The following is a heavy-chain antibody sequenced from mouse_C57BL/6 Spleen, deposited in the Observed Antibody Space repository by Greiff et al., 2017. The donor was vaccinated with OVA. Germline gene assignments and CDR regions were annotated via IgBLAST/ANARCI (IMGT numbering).Heavy chain of an antibody. V-gene: IGHV1-15*01. CDR2: IDPETGGT. D-gene: IGHD3-2*02. CDR3: TGLDSSGLFLDY. J-gene: IGHJ2*01. Sequence: VQLKESGAELVRPGASVTLSCKASGYTFTDYEMHWVKQTPVHGLEWIGAIDPETGGTAYNQKFKGKAILTADKSSSTAYMELRSLTSEDSAVYYCTGLDSSGLFLDYWGQGTTLTVSS. CDR1: GYTFTDYE.